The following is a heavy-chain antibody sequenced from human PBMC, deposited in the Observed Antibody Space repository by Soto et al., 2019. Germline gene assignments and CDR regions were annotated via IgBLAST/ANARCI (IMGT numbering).Heavy chain of an antibody. Sequence: ASVPVSYTASRYTFTSFALQLVRQAPGQRLEWMGWINAGNGNTKYSQKFQGRVTITRDTSASTAYMELSSLRSEDTAVYYCARDNYYGSGSYYSNWFDPWGQGTLVTVSS. D-gene: IGHD3-10*01. CDR3: ARDNYYGSGSYYSNWFDP. CDR1: RYTFTSFA. V-gene: IGHV1-3*01. J-gene: IGHJ5*02. CDR2: INAGNGNT.